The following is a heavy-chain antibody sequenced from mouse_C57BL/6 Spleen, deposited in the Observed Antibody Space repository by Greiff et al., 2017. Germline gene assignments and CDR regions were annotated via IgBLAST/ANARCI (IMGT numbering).Heavy chain of an antibody. CDR1: GFTFSSYA. V-gene: IGHV5-4*01. Sequence: DVMLVESGGGLVKPGGSLKLSCAASGFTFSSYAMSWVRQTPEKRLEWVATISDGVSYTYYPDNVKGRFTISRDNAKNNLYLQMSHLKSEDSAMYYCARDNWDYWGQGTTLTVSS. CDR3: ARDNWDY. J-gene: IGHJ2*01. D-gene: IGHD4-1*01. CDR2: ISDGVSYT.